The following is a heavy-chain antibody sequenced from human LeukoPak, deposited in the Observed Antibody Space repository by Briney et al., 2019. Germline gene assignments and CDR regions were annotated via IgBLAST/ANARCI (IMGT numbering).Heavy chain of an antibody. CDR1: GGSISSGSYY. D-gene: IGHD3-9*01. CDR3: ARIRYFDWLSRFDDAFDI. J-gene: IGHJ3*02. CDR2: IYTSGST. Sequence: SQTLSLTCTVSGGSISSGSYYWSWIRQPAGKGLEWFGRIYTSGSTNYNPSLKSRVTISVDTSKNQFSLKLSSVTAADTVVYYCARIRYFDWLSRFDDAFDIWGQGTMVTVSS. V-gene: IGHV4-61*02.